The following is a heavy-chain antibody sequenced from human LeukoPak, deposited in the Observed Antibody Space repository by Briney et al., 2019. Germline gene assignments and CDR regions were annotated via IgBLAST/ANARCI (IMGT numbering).Heavy chain of an antibody. CDR1: GYSFTSYW. D-gene: IGHD3-10*01. V-gene: IGHV5-51*01. J-gene: IGHJ5*02. CDR2: IYPGDSDT. Sequence: GESLKISCKGSGYSFTSYWIGWVRQMPGKGLEWMGIIYPGDSDTRYSPSFQGQVTISADKSISTAYLQWSSLKASDTAMYYCARVPLLRITMVRGVIGWFDPWGQGTLVTVSS. CDR3: ARVPLLRITMVRGVIGWFDP.